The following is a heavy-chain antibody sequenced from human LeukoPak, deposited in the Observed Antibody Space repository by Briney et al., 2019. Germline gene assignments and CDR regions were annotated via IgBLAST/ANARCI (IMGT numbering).Heavy chain of an antibody. J-gene: IGHJ4*02. D-gene: IGHD3-22*01. CDR2: IIPIFGTA. CDR3: ARASYYYDSSGYWD. V-gene: IGHV1-69*05. Sequence: SVKVSCKASGGTFSSYAISWVRQAPGQGLEWMGRIIPIFGTANYAQKFQGRVTITTDESTSIAYMELSSLRSEDTAVYYCARASYYYDSSGYWDWGQGTLVTVSS. CDR1: GGTFSSYA.